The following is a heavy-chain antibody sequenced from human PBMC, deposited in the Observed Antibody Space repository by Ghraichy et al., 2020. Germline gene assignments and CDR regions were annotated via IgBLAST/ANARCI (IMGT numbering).Heavy chain of an antibody. CDR1: GFTFSSYA. Sequence: GGSLRLSCAASGFTFSSYAMHWVRQAPGKGLEWVAIISYDGSNKYYADSVRGRFTISRDNSKNTLYLQMNSLRPEDTAVYYCAREWVVLGFFYGGYGYWGQGTLVTVSS. D-gene: IGHD5-12*01. CDR2: ISYDGSNK. CDR3: AREWVVLGFFYGGYGY. V-gene: IGHV3-30-3*01. J-gene: IGHJ4*02.